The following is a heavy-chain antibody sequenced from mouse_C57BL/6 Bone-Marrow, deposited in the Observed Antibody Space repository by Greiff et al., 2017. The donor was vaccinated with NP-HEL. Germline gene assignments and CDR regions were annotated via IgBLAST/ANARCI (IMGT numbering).Heavy chain of an antibody. CDR2: ISYDGSN. CDR1: GYSITSGYY. CDR3: ARGGMSLLPYYYAMDY. J-gene: IGHJ4*01. Sequence: EVQLQESGPGLVKPSQSLSLTCSVTGYSITSGYYWNWIRQFPGNKLEWMGYISYDGSNNYNPSLKNRISITRATSKNQFFLKLNSVTTEDTATYYCARGGMSLLPYYYAMDYWGQGTSVTVSS. D-gene: IGHD2-1*01. V-gene: IGHV3-6*01.